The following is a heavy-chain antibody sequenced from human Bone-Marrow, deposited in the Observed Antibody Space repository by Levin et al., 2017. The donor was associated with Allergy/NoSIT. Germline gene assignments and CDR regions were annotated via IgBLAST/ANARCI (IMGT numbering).Heavy chain of an antibody. D-gene: IGHD3-22*01. J-gene: IGHJ4*02. CDR3: AGYDTSAYHSPFDY. CDR1: GFIFSNYA. CDR2: ISGSGGNT. V-gene: IGHV3-23*01. Sequence: GGSLRLSCAASGFIFSNYAMNWVRQAPGKGLEWVSQISGSGGNTHYADSVKGRFTFSRDNSKNTLYLQMNSLRAEDTAVYYCAGYDTSAYHSPFDYWGQGILVTVSS.